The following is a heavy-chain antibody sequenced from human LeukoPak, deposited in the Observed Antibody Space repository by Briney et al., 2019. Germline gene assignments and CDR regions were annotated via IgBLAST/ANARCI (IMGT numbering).Heavy chain of an antibody. J-gene: IGHJ4*02. V-gene: IGHV3-49*04. CDR2: IRSKAYGGTT. CDR3: TRDRFGSGWSTFDY. Sequence: AGRSLRLSCAASGFTFSSYAMHWVRQAPGKGLEWVGFIRSKAYGGTTEYAASVKGRFTISRDDSKTIAYLQMDSLKTEDTAVYYCTRDRFGSGWSTFDYWGQGTLVTVSS. CDR1: GFTFSSYA. D-gene: IGHD6-19*01.